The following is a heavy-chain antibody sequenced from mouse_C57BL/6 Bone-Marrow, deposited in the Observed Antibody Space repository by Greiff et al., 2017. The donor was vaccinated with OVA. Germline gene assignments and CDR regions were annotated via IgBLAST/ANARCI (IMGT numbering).Heavy chain of an antibody. CDR3: ARGVLRPLDY. J-gene: IGHJ2*01. V-gene: IGHV5-17*01. CDR1: GFTFSDYG. Sequence: EVHLVESGGGLVKPGGSLKLSCAASGFTFSDYGMHWVRQAPEKGLEWVAYISGGSSTIYYADTVKGRFTISRDNDKNNLFLQMTSLRSEDTAMYYCARGVLRPLDYWGQGTTLPVSS. CDR2: ISGGSSTI. D-gene: IGHD1-2*01.